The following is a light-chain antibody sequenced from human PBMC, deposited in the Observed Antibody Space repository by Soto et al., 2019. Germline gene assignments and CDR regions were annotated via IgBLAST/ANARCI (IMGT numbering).Light chain of an antibody. CDR2: EVS. Sequence: QSLLTQPASVSGSPGQSVTLSCTGTSSDVGAYKYVSWYQQHPGKAPKLMIYEVSNRPSGVSNRFSGSTSGNTASLTISGLQADDEADYYGQPYEFG. CDR1: SSDVGAYKY. CDR3: QPYE. V-gene: IGLV2-14*01. J-gene: IGLJ2*01.